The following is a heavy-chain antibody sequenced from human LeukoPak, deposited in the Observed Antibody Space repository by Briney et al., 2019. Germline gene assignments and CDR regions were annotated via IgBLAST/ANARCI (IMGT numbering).Heavy chain of an antibody. Sequence: ASVKVCCKASGYTFTSFDINWVRQATGQGLAWMRWLIPNSGNTGYAQKFQGRVTMTRNTSISTAYMEPSSLRSEDTAVYYCARHRGYSGYDSLGYWGQGTLVTVSS. V-gene: IGHV1-8*01. CDR1: GYTFTSFD. CDR3: ARHRGYSGYDSLGY. CDR2: LIPNSGNT. D-gene: IGHD5-12*01. J-gene: IGHJ4*02.